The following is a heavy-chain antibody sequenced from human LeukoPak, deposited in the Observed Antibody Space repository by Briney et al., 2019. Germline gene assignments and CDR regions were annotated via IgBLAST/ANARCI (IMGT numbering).Heavy chain of an antibody. CDR3: ARVTSSTSFHYYYYMDV. CDR2: INWNGGST. D-gene: IGHD2-2*01. J-gene: IGHJ6*03. Sequence: GGSLRLSCAASGFTFDDYGMGWVRQAPGKGLEWVSGINWNGGSTGYADSVKGRFTISRDNAKNSLYLQMNSLRAEDTALYYCARVTSSTSFHYYYYMDVWGKGTTVTVSS. V-gene: IGHV3-20*04. CDR1: GFTFDDYG.